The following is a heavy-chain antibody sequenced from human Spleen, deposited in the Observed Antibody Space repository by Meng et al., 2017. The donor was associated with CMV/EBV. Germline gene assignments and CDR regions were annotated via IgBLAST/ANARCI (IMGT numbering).Heavy chain of an antibody. CDR1: GGSISNINYY. CDR3: ASVGSASSDYYYSGMDV. Sequence: SETLSLTCTVSGGSISNINYYWGWIRQPPGKGLEWIGNIYHSGNTYYNPPLKSRITISVDTSKNQFSLRLSSMTAADTAVYYCASVGSASSDYYYSGMDVWGQGTTVTVSS. CDR2: IYHSGNT. V-gene: IGHV4-39*07. J-gene: IGHJ6*02. D-gene: IGHD2-21*01.